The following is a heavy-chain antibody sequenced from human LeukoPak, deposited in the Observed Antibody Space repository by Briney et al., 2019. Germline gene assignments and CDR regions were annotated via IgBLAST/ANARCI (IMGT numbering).Heavy chain of an antibody. V-gene: IGHV4-61*01. D-gene: IGHD3-10*01. CDR2: IYYSGST. Sequence: PSETLSLTCTVSGGPVSSGSYYWSWIRQPPGKGLDWNGYIYYSGSTNYNPPLKSRVTISVDTSKYQFSLKLSSVTAADTAVYYCARCPTFYGSASLYYFDYWGQGTLVTVSS. CDR3: ARCPTFYGSASLYYFDY. J-gene: IGHJ4*02. CDR1: GGPVSSGSYY.